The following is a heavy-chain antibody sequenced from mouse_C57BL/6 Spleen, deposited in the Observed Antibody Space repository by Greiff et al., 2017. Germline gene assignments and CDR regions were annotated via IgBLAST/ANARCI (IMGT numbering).Heavy chain of an antibody. V-gene: IGHV1-80*01. CDR2: IYPGDGAT. CDR1: GYAFSSYW. D-gene: IGHD5-2*01. CDR3: ARHEYVVGAMDY. J-gene: IGHJ4*01. Sequence: QVQLQQSGAELVKPGASVKISCKASGYAFSSYWMNWVKQRPGTGLEWIGQIYPGDGATNYNGKFKGKATLTSDKSSSTAYMQLSSLTSEDSAVDFCARHEYVVGAMDYWGQGTSVTVSS.